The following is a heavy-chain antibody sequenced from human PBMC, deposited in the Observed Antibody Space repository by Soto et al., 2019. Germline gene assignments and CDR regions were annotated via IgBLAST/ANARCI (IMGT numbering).Heavy chain of an antibody. Sequence: ASETLSLTCAIYGAPLGGFHWTWLRQAPGKGLEWIGELIHGGSTNYNPSLKGRVSFSLDTSKNQFSLHLMSVTAADTAVYYCARSPLGYDYVRQTWREVGDSFDIWGRGTLVTV. CDR2: LIHGGST. CDR3: ARSPLGYDYVRQTWREVGDSFDI. J-gene: IGHJ3*02. D-gene: IGHD3-16*01. V-gene: IGHV4-34*12. CDR1: GAPLGGFH.